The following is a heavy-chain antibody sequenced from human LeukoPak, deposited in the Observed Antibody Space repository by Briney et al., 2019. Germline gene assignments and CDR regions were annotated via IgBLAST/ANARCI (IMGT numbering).Heavy chain of an antibody. CDR2: ISYDGSNK. CDR1: GFTFSSYA. D-gene: IGHD2-2*01. V-gene: IGHV3-30-3*01. J-gene: IGHJ6*02. CDR3: ARGGCSSTSCKRYYYYYYGMDV. Sequence: GRSLSLSCAASGFTFSSYAMHWVRQAPGKGLEWVAVISYDGSNKYYADSVKGRFTISRDNSKNTLYLQMNSLRAEDTAVYYCARGGCSSTSCKRYYYYYYGMDVWGQGTTVTVSS.